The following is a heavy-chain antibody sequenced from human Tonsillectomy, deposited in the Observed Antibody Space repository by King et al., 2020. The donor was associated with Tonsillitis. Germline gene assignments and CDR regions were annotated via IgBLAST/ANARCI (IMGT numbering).Heavy chain of an antibody. Sequence: VQLVESGGGLVKPGGSLRLSCAASGFTIRRYGMHWVRQAPGKGLEWVALISYDGSNKYYADSVKGRFTISRDNSKNTLYLQMNSLRAEDTAVYYCETTGPIEEVSDYWGQGTLVTVSS. CDR3: ETTGPIEEVSDY. D-gene: IGHD1-14*01. V-gene: IGHV3-30*03. J-gene: IGHJ4*02. CDR1: GFTIRRYG. CDR2: ISYDGSNK.